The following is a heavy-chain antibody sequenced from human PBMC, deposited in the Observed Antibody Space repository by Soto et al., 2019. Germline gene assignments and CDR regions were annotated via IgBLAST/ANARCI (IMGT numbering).Heavy chain of an antibody. J-gene: IGHJ4*02. CDR3: ARDDEYDDNGLDY. CDR2: IGNHGGRK. Sequence: QVQLVESGGGVVQPGTSLRLSCAASGFLFSRFGMHWVRQAPGKGLEWVAVIGNHGGRKAYADSVRGRFTISRDNSRNTLFLEMSSLRVEDTAIYYCARDDEYDDNGLDYWGQGTLVTVSS. CDR1: GFLFSRFG. D-gene: IGHD1-1*01. V-gene: IGHV3-33*01.